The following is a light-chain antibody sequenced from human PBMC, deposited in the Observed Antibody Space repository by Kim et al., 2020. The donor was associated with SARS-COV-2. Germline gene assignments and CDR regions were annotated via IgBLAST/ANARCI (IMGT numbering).Light chain of an antibody. CDR1: RYITRR. CDR3: QQYDTYPWT. J-gene: IGKJ1*01. Sequence: GDRVTITCRASRYITRRLAWYQQKPGKAPKVLLSKASTLESGVPSTFSGSGSGTDFTLTISSLQPDDCATYYCQQYDTYPWTFGQGTKV. CDR2: KAS. V-gene: IGKV1-5*03.